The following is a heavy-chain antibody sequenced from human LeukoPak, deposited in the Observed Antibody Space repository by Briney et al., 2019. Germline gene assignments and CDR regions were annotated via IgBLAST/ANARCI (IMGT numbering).Heavy chain of an antibody. Sequence: SETLSLTCTVSGGSISSYYWSWIRQPPGKGLEWIGYIYHSGSTNYNPSLKSRVTISVDTSKNQFSLKLSSVTAADTAVYYCARGYDGYNWGFDYWGQGTLVTVSS. CDR3: ARGYDGYNWGFDY. D-gene: IGHD5-24*01. CDR1: GGSISSYY. CDR2: IYHSGST. V-gene: IGHV4-59*01. J-gene: IGHJ4*02.